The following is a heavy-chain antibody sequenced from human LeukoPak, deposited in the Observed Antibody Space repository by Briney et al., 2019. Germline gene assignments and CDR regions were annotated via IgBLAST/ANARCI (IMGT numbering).Heavy chain of an antibody. D-gene: IGHD2-15*01. V-gene: IGHV3-21*01. CDR1: GFTFSGHS. J-gene: IGHJ4*02. CDR2: LSSSSDYI. Sequence: GGSLRLSCAASGFTFSGHSMNWVRQAPGKGLEWVSSLSSSSDYIFYADSVKGRFTISRDNAKNSLYLQMNSLRAEDTAVYYCLRDPSSGGSRGYWGQGTLVTVSS. CDR3: LRDPSSGGSRGY.